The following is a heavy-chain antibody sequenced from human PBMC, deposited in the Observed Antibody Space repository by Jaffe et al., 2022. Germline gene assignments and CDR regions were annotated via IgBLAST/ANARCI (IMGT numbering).Heavy chain of an antibody. J-gene: IGHJ4*02. CDR2: IRYDGSNK. D-gene: IGHD2-8*02. CDR1: GFTFSSYG. V-gene: IGHV3-30*02. CDR3: AKDLEDIVLVVYAPDY. Sequence: QVQLVESGGGVVQPGGSLRLSCAASGFTFSSYGMHWVRQAPGKGLEWVAFIRYDGSNKYYADSVKGRFTISRDNSKNTLYLQMNSLRAEDTAVYYCAKDLEDIVLVVYAPDYWGQGTLVTVSS.